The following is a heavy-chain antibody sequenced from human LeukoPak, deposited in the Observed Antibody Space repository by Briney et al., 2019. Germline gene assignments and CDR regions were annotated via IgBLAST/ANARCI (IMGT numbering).Heavy chain of an antibody. D-gene: IGHD3-10*01. CDR2: IYYSGST. V-gene: IGHV4-39*01. J-gene: IGHJ4*02. CDR3: ARRLWFGELGVFDY. CDR1: GGSISSSSYY. Sequence: SETLSLTCTVSGGSISSSSYYWGWIRQPPGKGLEWIGSIYYSGSTYYNPSLKSRVTISVDTSKNQFSLKLSSVTAADTAVYCCARRLWFGELGVFDYWGQGTLVTVSS.